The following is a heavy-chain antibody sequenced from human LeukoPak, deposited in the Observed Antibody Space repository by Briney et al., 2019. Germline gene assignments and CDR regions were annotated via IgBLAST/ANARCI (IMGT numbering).Heavy chain of an antibody. J-gene: IGHJ5*02. CDR3: TRPGGKVSENH. D-gene: IGHD4-23*01. V-gene: IGHV3-23*01. CDR2: STGTGYST. Sequence: GGSLRLSCAASEFTFSNYAMSWVRQAPGKGLEWVSGSTGTGYSTYYADSVKGRFTISRDNSKNTLYLQMNSLRAEDTAVYYCTRPGGKVSENHWGQGTLVTVSS. CDR1: EFTFSNYA.